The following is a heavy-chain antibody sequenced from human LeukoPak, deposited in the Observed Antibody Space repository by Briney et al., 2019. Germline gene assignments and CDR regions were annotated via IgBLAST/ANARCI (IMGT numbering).Heavy chain of an antibody. CDR1: GGTFSSYA. D-gene: IGHD3-9*01. J-gene: IGHJ3*02. Sequence: GSSVKVSCKASGGTFSSYAISWVRPAPGQGLEWMGRIIPILGIANYAQKFQGRVTITADKSTSTAYMELSSLRSEDTAVYYCARSGITPYYDILTGSHKARAFDIWGQGTMVTVSS. CDR2: IIPILGIA. CDR3: ARSGITPYYDILTGSHKARAFDI. V-gene: IGHV1-69*04.